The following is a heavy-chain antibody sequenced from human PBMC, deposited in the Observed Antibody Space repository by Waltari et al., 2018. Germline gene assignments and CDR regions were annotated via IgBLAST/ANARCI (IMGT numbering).Heavy chain of an antibody. V-gene: IGHV1-8*03. CDR2: MNPTSEDT. J-gene: IGHJ3*01. CDR1: GYTFSSYS. Sequence: QVQLVQSGAEVKKPGASVKVSCKASGYTFSSYSINWVRQAAGQGLEWMRWMNPTSEDTDDARKFQGRVTITRNSSISTAYMELSSLISEDTAIYYCAKGRSAGYDFWTGYYDGFDVWGQGTSVIVSS. CDR3: AKGRSAGYDFWTGYYDGFDV. D-gene: IGHD3-3*01.